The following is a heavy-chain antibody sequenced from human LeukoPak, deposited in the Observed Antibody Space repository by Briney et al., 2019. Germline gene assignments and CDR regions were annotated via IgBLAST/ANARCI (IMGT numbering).Heavy chain of an antibody. CDR3: AKASHRYYYDSGGIDY. CDR1: GFTFSDYY. D-gene: IGHD3-22*01. Sequence: GGSLRLSCAASGFTFSDYYMSWVRQAPGKGLEWVSGISGSGSSTYYADSVKGRFSISRDNSKNTLYLQMNSLRAEDTAVYFCAKASHRYYYDSGGIDYWGQGTLVTVSS. J-gene: IGHJ4*02. CDR2: ISGSGSST. V-gene: IGHV3-23*01.